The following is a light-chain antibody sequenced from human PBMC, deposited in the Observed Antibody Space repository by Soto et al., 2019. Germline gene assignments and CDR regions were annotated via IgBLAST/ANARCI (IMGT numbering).Light chain of an antibody. Sequence: EVVLTQSPGTLSLSPGESATLSCRASQSVYNNYLAWYQQKPGQAPRLLIYGASTRATDIPDRFIASGSGTDFTLTLRRLEPEDFDVYYCQQFTFSLWTFGQGTRVEIK. V-gene: IGKV3-20*01. J-gene: IGKJ1*01. CDR3: QQFTFSLWT. CDR1: QSVYNNY. CDR2: GAS.